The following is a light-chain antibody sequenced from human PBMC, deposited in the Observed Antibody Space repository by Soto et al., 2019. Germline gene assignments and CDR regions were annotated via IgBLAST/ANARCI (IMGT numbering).Light chain of an antibody. Sequence: DIQMTQSHSTLSGSLGDGVTITCGASQTISSWLAWYQQKPGKAPKLLIYKASTLKSGVPSRFSGSKYGTEFTLTISSLQTDDFATYYCQHYNSYSEAVGQGTKVDIK. J-gene: IGKJ1*01. CDR2: KAS. CDR3: QHYNSYSEA. CDR1: QTISSW. V-gene: IGKV1-5*03.